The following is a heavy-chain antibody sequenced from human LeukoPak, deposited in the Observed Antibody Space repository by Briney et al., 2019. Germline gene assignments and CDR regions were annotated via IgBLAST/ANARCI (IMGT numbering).Heavy chain of an antibody. CDR3: AKVRYGSGSYYFDY. CDR2: IRYDGSNK. Sequence: PVGSLRLSCAASGFTFSSYGMHWVRQAPGKGLEWVAFIRYDGSNKYYADSVKGRFTISRDNSKNTLYLQMNSLRAEDTAVYYCAKVRYGSGSYYFDYWGQGNLVTVSS. CDR1: GFTFSSYG. J-gene: IGHJ4*02. V-gene: IGHV3-30*02. D-gene: IGHD3-10*01.